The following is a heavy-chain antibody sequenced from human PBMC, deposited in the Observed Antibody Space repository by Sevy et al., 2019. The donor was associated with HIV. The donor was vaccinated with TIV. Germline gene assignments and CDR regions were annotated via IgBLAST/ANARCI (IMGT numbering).Heavy chain of an antibody. Sequence: GGSLRLSCTVSGFTFGDYCMSWVRQAPGTGLEWVAFLKSKAPGGTLDYAASVKGRFTISRDDSKNIAHLQMNDLRTEDTAIYYCTRGKGAQSIFDYWGQGALVTVSS. V-gene: IGHV3-49*04. CDR1: GFTFGDYC. CDR3: TRGKGAQSIFDY. D-gene: IGHD3-16*01. CDR2: LKSKAPGGTL. J-gene: IGHJ4*02.